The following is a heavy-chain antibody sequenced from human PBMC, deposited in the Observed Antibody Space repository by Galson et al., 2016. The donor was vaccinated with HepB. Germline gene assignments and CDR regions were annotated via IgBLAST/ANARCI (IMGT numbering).Heavy chain of an antibody. D-gene: IGHD1-14*01. V-gene: IGHV3-23*01. CDR1: GFTFSTYA. CDR2: IIGSGAGT. J-gene: IGHJ4*02. CDR3: AKGYGLFDY. Sequence: SLRLSCAASGFTFSTYAMNWVRQAPRKGLEWVSGIIGSGAGTYYADSVKGRFTISRDNSKNTLYVQMNSLRAEDTAVYYCAKGYGLFDYWGQGTLVTVSS.